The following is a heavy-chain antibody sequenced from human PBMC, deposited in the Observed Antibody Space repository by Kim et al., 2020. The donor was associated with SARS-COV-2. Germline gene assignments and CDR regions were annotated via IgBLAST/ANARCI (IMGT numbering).Heavy chain of an antibody. CDR3: ARDDLGYCSGGSCYSFWYFDL. CDR2: IYTSGST. Sequence: SETLSLTCTVSGGSISSGSYYWSWIRQPAGKGLEWIGRIYTSGSTNYNPSLKSRVTISVDTSKNQFSLKLSSVTAADTAVYYCARDDLGYCSGGSCYSFWYFDLWGRGTLVTVSS. D-gene: IGHD2-15*01. V-gene: IGHV4-61*02. J-gene: IGHJ2*01. CDR1: GGSISSGSYY.